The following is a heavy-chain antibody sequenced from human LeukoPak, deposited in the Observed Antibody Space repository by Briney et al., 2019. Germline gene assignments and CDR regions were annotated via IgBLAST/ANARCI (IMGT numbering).Heavy chain of an antibody. Sequence: ASVKVSCKASGYTFTSYGISWVRQAPGQGLEWMGWVSVYNGNRSDAQKLQDRITMTTDTFTSTAYMELRSLRSDDTAVYYCARGPYGYYFDYWGQGTLVTVSS. CDR3: ARGPYGYYFDY. CDR2: VSVYNGNR. CDR1: GYTFTSYG. J-gene: IGHJ4*02. D-gene: IGHD4-17*01. V-gene: IGHV1-18*01.